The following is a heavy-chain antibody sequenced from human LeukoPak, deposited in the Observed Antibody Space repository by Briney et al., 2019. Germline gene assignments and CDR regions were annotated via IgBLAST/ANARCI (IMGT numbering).Heavy chain of an antibody. V-gene: IGHV1-46*01. D-gene: IGHD6-19*01. CDR1: GYTLTSYY. Sequence: GASVKVSCKTSGYTLTSYYMHCVRQAPGHGREWMGIINPSGGSTSYAQKCQGRVTMTRDTSTSTVYMELSSLRSEDTAVYYCARDDPGSSGYTTWGQGTLVTVSS. CDR2: INPSGGST. CDR3: ARDDPGSSGYTT. J-gene: IGHJ4*02.